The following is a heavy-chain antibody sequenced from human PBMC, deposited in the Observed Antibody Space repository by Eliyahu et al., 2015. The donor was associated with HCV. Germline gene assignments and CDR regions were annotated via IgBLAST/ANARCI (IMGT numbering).Heavy chain of an antibody. J-gene: IGHJ5*02. CDR3: ARPYCSGGSCHEAVDP. D-gene: IGHD2-15*01. CDR2: INHSGXT. CDR1: GGSFXGYY. Sequence: QVQLQQWGAGLLKPSETLSLTCAVYGGSFXGYYXSWIRXPPGKGLXWIGEINHSGXTNYNPSLKSRVTISVDTSKNQFSLKLSSVTAADTAVYYCARPYCSGGSCHEAVDPWGQGTLVTVSS. V-gene: IGHV4-34*01.